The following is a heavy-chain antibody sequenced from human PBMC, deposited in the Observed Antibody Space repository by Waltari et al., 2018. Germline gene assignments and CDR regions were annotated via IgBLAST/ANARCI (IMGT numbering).Heavy chain of an antibody. CDR3: ARDGPFGEERVWFDP. CDR2: IYYSGST. CDR1: GGSISSGGYY. Sequence: QVQLQESGPGLVKPSQTLSLTCTVSGGSISSGGYYWSWLRQHPGKGLEWIGYIYYSGSTYYNPSLKSRVTISVDTSKNQFSLKLSSVTAADTAVYYCARDGPFGEERVWFDPWGQGTLVTVSS. D-gene: IGHD3-10*01. V-gene: IGHV4-31*03. J-gene: IGHJ5*02.